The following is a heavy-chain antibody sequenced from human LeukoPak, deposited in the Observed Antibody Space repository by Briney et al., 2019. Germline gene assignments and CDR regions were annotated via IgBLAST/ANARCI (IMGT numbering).Heavy chain of an antibody. V-gene: IGHV1-8*02. D-gene: IGHD1-14*01. CDR3: ARGAGGDFDY. CDR1: GYTFTSYG. J-gene: IGHJ4*02. Sequence: ASVKVSCKASGYTFTSYGISWVRQAPGQGLEWMGWMNPHSGHTGYAQKFQGRVTMTRNTSISTAYMELSSLRSEDTAVYYCARGAGGDFDYWGQGTLVTVSS. CDR2: MNPHSGHT.